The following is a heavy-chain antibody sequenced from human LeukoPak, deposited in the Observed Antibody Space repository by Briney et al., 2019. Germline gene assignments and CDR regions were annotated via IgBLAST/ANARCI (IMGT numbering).Heavy chain of an antibody. V-gene: IGHV3-30-3*01. CDR3: ARDRGDYYFDY. J-gene: IGHJ4*02. CDR2: ISYDGSNK. D-gene: IGHD2-21*02. Sequence: GGSLRLSCAASGSTFSSYAMHWVRQAPGKGLEWVAVISYDGSNKYYADSVKGRFTISRDNSKNTLHLQMNSLRAEDTAVYYCARDRGDYYFDYWGQGTLVTVSS. CDR1: GSTFSSYA.